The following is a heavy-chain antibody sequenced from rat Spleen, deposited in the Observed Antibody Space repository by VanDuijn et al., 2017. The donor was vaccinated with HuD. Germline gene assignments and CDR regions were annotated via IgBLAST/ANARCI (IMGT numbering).Heavy chain of an antibody. CDR2: ICYSGST. CDR1: GYSITSNY. D-gene: IGHD1-2*01. J-gene: IGHJ3*01. V-gene: IGHV3-1*01. CDR3: ARSQLSDWFAY. Sequence: EVQLQESGPGLVKPSQSLSLTCSVTGYSITSNYWGWIRKFPGNKMEWIGHICYSGSTTYNPSLKSRISITRDTSKNQFFLHLNSITTEDTATYYCARSQLSDWFAYWGQGTLVTVSS.